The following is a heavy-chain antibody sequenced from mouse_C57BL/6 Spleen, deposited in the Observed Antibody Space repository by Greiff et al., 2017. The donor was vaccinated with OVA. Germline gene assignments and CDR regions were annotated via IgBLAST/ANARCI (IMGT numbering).Heavy chain of an antibody. Sequence: VQLQQSVAELVRPGASVKLSCTASGFNIKNTYMHWVKQSPEQGLEWIGRIDPANGNTKYAPKFQSKTTRTADTSSNTAYMQLSGLTSEDTAIYYCSGTGANAMDYWGQGTSVTVAS. V-gene: IGHV14-3*01. CDR1: GFNIKNTY. J-gene: IGHJ4*01. CDR2: IDPANGNT. D-gene: IGHD3-3*01. CDR3: SGTGANAMDY.